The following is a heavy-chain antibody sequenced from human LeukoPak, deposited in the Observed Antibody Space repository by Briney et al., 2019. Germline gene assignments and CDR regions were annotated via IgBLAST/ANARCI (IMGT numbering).Heavy chain of an antibody. Sequence: GGSLRLSCAASGFTFSSYAMTWVRQVPGKGLEWVSIISGSGGSTYHADSVKGRFTISRDNSKNILYLQMKSLRVEDTAIYYCAKAGSTAWTAVDFWGQGTLVTVSS. CDR3: AKAGSTAWTAVDF. V-gene: IGHV3-23*01. CDR2: ISGSGGST. CDR1: GFTFSSYA. J-gene: IGHJ4*02. D-gene: IGHD2-2*01.